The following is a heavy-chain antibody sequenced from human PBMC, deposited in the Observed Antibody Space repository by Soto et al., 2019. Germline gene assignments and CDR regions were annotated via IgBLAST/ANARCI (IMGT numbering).Heavy chain of an antibody. V-gene: IGHV3-30*18. CDR1: GFTFSSYG. CDR2: ISYDGSNK. CDR3: AKVYLSSSEYY. J-gene: IGHJ4*02. D-gene: IGHD6-6*01. Sequence: QVQLVESGGGVVQPGRSLRLSCAASGFTFSSYGMHWVRQAPGKGLEWVAVISYDGSNKYYADSVKGRFTISRDNSKNTLYLQMNSPRAENTAVYYCAKVYLSSSEYYWGQGTLVTVSS.